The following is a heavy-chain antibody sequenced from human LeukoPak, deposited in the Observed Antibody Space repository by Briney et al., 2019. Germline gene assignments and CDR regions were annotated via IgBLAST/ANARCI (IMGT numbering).Heavy chain of an antibody. CDR2: INPNSGGT. J-gene: IGHJ6*02. V-gene: IGHV1-2*02. D-gene: IGHD1-1*01. Sequence: ASVKVSCKASGYTFTGYYMHWVRQAPGQGLEWMGWINPNSGGTNYAQKFQGRVTMTRDTSISTAYMELSSLRSEDTAVYYRATDSGTRNYGMDVWGQGTTVTVSS. CDR3: ATDSGTRNYGMDV. CDR1: GYTFTGYY.